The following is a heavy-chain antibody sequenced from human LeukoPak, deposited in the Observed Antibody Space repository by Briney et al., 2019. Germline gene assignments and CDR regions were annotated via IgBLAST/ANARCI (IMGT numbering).Heavy chain of an antibody. CDR1: GFTFSRYW. CDR3: ANYYDSSGYYALDM. J-gene: IGHJ3*02. Sequence: GGSLRLSCAASGFTFSRYWMSWVRRAPRKGLEWVANINEDGSEKNYVDSVKGRFTISRDYAKNSLYLEMNSLTAEDTAVYYCANYYDSSGYYALDMWGQGTMVTVSP. CDR2: INEDGSEK. V-gene: IGHV3-7*01. D-gene: IGHD3-22*01.